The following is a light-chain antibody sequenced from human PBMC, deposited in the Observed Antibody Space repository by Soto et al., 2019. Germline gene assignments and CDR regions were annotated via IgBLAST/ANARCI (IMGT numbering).Light chain of an antibody. V-gene: IGKV1-12*01. CDR1: HGVSGW. J-gene: IGKJ3*01. CDR3: QQGKTFPFT. CDR2: TVS. Sequence: IQMTQYPSSVSASVGDTVTLSCQTSHGVSGWLAWYQQKPGKPPTLLIYTVSNLQSGVPSRFSGSGSGTDFSLTITNLQPEDFATYFCQQGKTFPFTFGPGTKVEVK.